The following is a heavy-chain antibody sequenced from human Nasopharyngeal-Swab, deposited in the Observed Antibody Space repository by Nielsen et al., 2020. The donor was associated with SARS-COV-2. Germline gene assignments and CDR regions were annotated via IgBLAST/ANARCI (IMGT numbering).Heavy chain of an antibody. CDR3: ARDLGGFGGY. CDR1: GFSFSTFW. CDR2: INTDGRGT. D-gene: IGHD4-23*01. V-gene: IGHV3-74*01. Sequence: GESLKISCAASGFSFSTFWMHWVRQVPGEGLVWASRINTDGRGTNYAESVKGRFTISRDNVKNMLYLQMNNLRPEDTAVYYCARDLGGFGGYWGQGTLATVSS. J-gene: IGHJ4*02.